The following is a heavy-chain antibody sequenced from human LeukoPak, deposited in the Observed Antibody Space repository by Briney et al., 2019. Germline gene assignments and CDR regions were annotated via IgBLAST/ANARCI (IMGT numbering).Heavy chain of an antibody. V-gene: IGHV1-69*05. Sequence: SVKVSCKASGGTFSSYAISWVRQAPGQGLEWMGGIIPIFGTANYAQKFQGRVTITTDESTSTAYMELSSLRSEDTAVYYCARDGSSRGEDWFDPWGQGTPVTVSS. CDR1: GGTFSSYA. CDR3: ARDGSSRGEDWFDP. CDR2: IIPIFGTA. J-gene: IGHJ5*02. D-gene: IGHD6-6*01.